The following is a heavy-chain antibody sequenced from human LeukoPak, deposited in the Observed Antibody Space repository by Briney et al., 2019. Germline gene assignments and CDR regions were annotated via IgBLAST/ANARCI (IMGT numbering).Heavy chain of an antibody. Sequence: SVKVSCKASGGTFSSYAISWVRQAPGQGLEWMGGIIPISGTANYAQKFQGRVTITADESTSTAYMELSSLRSEDTAVYYCARGPYSYGPSGVYYGMDVWGKGTTVTASS. CDR2: IIPISGTA. CDR3: ARGPYSYGPSGVYYGMDV. V-gene: IGHV1-69*13. CDR1: GGTFSSYA. J-gene: IGHJ6*04. D-gene: IGHD5-18*01.